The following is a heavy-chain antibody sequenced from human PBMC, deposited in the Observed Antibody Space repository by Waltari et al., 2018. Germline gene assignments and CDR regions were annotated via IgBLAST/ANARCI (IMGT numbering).Heavy chain of an antibody. D-gene: IGHD3-22*01. J-gene: IGHJ6*04. CDR3: AKMGGLYISGWPDSTSYMDV. CDR1: GFTLSDYG. V-gene: IGHV3-23*03. CDR2: LYSSGRT. Sequence: DVQIWESGGDLVQPGGSLRLSCVVYGFTLSDYGMTGVRQVRGKGLEWVSVLYSSGRTNYRDSVKGRFTISRDESKNTLFLEMNNLRPDDTAKYYCAKMGGLYISGWPDSTSYMDVWGKGTTVTVSS.